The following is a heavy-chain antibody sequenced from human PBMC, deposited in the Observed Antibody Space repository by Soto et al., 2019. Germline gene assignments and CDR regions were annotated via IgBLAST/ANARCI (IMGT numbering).Heavy chain of an antibody. D-gene: IGHD2-15*01. J-gene: IGHJ4*02. CDR1: GFTFSDHY. Sequence: PGGSLRLSCAASGFTFSDHYMDWVRQAPGKXLEWVGRTRNKANSYTTEYAASVKGRFTISRDDSKNSLYLQMNSLKTEDTAVYYCARGSDCSGGSCDHTFDYWGQGTLVTVSS. CDR2: TRNKANSYTT. V-gene: IGHV3-72*01. CDR3: ARGSDCSGGSCDHTFDY.